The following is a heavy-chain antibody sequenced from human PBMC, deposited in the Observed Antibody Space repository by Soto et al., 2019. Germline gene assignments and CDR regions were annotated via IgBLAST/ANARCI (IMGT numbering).Heavy chain of an antibody. Sequence: SETLSLTCTVSGGSISSGDYYWSWIRQPPGKGLERIGYIYYSGSTYYNPSLKSRVTISVDTSKNQFSLKLSSVTAADTAVYYCARRRIYYDSSGYSLWGQGTLVTVSS. J-gene: IGHJ4*02. CDR1: GGSISSGDYY. CDR3: ARRRIYYDSSGYSL. D-gene: IGHD3-22*01. CDR2: IYYSGST. V-gene: IGHV4-30-4*01.